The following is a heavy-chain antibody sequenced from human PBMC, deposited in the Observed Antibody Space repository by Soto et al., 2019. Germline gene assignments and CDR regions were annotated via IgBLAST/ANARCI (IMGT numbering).Heavy chain of an antibody. CDR2: IYYSGST. CDR3: ARLITREYWYFDL. Sequence: QLQLQESGPGLVKPSETLSLTCPVSGGSISSSSYYWGWIRQPPGKGLEWIGSIYYSGSTYYNPSLKSRVTISVDTSKNQFSLKLSSVTAADTAVYYCARLITREYWYFDLWGRGTLVTVSS. CDR1: GGSISSSSYY. J-gene: IGHJ2*01. D-gene: IGHD7-27*01. V-gene: IGHV4-39*01.